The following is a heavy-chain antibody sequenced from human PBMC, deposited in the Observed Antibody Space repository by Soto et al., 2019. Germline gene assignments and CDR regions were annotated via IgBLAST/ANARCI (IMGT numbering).Heavy chain of an antibody. V-gene: IGHV5-51*01. J-gene: IGHJ5*02. CDR1: GYSFTSYW. Sequence: GESLKISCKGSGYSFTSYWIGWVRQMPGKGLEWMGIIYPGDSDTRYSPSFQGQVTISADKSISTAYLQWSSLKASDTAMYYCARQLELRSDGGWFDPWGQGTLVTVSS. D-gene: IGHD1-7*01. CDR2: IYPGDSDT. CDR3: ARQLELRSDGGWFDP.